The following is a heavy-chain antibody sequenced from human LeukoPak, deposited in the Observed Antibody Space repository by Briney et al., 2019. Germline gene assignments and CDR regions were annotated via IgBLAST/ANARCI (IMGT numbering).Heavy chain of an antibody. CDR3: AREKVVPAAKYNWFDP. V-gene: IGHV4-31*03. CDR1: GGSISSGGYY. CDR2: IYYSGST. Sequence: SETLSLTCTVSGGSISSGGYYWSWIRQHPGKGLEWIGYIYYSGSTYYNPSLKSRVTISVDTSKNQFSLKLSSVTAANTAVYYCAREKVVPAAKYNWFDPWGQGTLVTVSS. J-gene: IGHJ5*02. D-gene: IGHD2-2*01.